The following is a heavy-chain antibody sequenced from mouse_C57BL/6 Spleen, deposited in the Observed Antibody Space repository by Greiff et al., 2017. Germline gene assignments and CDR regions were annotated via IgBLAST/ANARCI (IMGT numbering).Heavy chain of an antibody. CDR2: INPGSGGT. CDR1: GYAFTNYL. Sequence: QVQLQQSGAELVRPGTSVKVSCKASGYAFTNYLIEWVKQRPGQGLEWIGVINPGSGGTNYNEKFKGKATLTADKSSSTAYMQLSSLTAEDSAVYFCARRIYYGNYGDAMDYWGQGTSVTVSS. D-gene: IGHD2-1*01. CDR3: ARRIYYGNYGDAMDY. V-gene: IGHV1-54*01. J-gene: IGHJ4*01.